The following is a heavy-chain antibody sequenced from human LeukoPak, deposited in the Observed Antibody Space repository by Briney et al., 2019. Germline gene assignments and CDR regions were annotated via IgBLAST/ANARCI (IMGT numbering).Heavy chain of an antibody. Sequence: AGGSLRLSCAASGFTFSNYCMSWVRQAPGKGLEWVANLKQDGSVIRYVDSVKGRFTISRDNAQNPLYLQMNRLRAEDTAVYYCARGPSHSSCYYYYFDYWGQGTLVTVSS. D-gene: IGHD3-22*01. CDR3: ARGPSHSSCYYYYFDY. CDR1: GFTFSNYC. CDR2: LKQDGSVI. V-gene: IGHV3-7*01. J-gene: IGHJ4*02.